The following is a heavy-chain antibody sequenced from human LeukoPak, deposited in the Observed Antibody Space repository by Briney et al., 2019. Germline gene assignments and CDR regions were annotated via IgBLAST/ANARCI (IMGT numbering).Heavy chain of an antibody. V-gene: IGHV3-15*01. CDR3: TTEGGWSFYFDY. D-gene: IGHD2-15*01. CDR1: GFTFNNPW. J-gene: IGHJ4*02. CDR2: IKSKTDGGTP. Sequence: GGSLRLSCAASGFTFNNPWMSWVRQAPGRGLEWVGRIKSKTDGGTPDYAAPVKGRFTISRDDSKNTLYLQMNSLKTEDTAVYYCTTEGGWSFYFDYWGQGTLVTVSS.